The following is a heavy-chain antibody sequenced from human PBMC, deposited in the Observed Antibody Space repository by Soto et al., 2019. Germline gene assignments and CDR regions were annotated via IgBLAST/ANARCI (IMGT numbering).Heavy chain of an antibody. J-gene: IGHJ3*02. CDR2: IYSSGST. D-gene: IGHD6-13*01. V-gene: IGHV4-31*03. CDR3: AREVDDAGNSVSAFGI. Sequence: PSETLSLTCTVSGGSISGGGYYWSWIRQHPGKGLEWIGYIYSSGSTYYNPSLKSRVTISLDTSKNQFSLKLSSVTAADTAVYYCAREVDDAGNSVSAFGIWGQGTMVTVS. CDR1: GGSISGGGYY.